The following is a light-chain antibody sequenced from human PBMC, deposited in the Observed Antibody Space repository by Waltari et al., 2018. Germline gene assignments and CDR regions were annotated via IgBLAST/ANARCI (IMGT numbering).Light chain of an antibody. CDR1: NSDFGSYKR. Sequence: QSALTETAPASGSPAHSFTIPCTGANSDFGSYKRVSWYQQHPGKAPKLRIYEVSKRPSWVSNRFSGSKSGNTASLTISGLQAEDEADYYCCSYAGSNTFYVFGTGTKVTVL. V-gene: IGLV2-23*02. CDR3: CSYAGSNTFYV. CDR2: EVS. J-gene: IGLJ1*01.